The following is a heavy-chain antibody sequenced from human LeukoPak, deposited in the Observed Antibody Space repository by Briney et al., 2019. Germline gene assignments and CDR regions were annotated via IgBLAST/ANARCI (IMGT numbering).Heavy chain of an antibody. J-gene: IGHJ3*02. D-gene: IGHD4-17*01. V-gene: IGHV3-33*06. CDR2: IWYGGGNK. Sequence: PGGSLRLSCAASGFSFSSYGMHWVRQAPGKGLEWVAGIWYGGGNKYYAGSVKGRFTISRDNSKNTLYLQMSSLRAEDTAKYYCAKDPNGDYIGTFGIWGQGTMVIVS. CDR3: AKDPNGDYIGTFGI. CDR1: GFSFSSYG.